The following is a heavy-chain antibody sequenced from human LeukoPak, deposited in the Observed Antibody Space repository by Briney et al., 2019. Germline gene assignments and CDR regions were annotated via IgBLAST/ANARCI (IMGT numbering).Heavy chain of an antibody. CDR2: ISGSGRST. CDR3: AKENDFWSGFDY. J-gene: IGHJ4*02. V-gene: IGHV3-23*01. Sequence: GGSLRLSCAASGFTFSSCAMSWVRQAPGKGLEWVSAISGSGRSTYYADSVKGRFTISRDNSKNTLYLQFNSLRADDTAVYYCAKENDFWSGFDYWGQGTLVTVSS. D-gene: IGHD3-3*01. CDR1: GFTFSSCA.